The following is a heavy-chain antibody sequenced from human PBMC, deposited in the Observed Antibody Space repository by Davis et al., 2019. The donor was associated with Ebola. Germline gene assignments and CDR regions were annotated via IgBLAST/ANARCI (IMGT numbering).Heavy chain of an antibody. CDR1: GFTFSGSW. J-gene: IGHJ2*01. D-gene: IGHD4-17*01. Sequence: GGSLRLSCAASGFTFSGSWMHWVRQAPGKGLESVARISTNGETTYYADSVKGRFTISRDNSKDTLYLQMNNLRDEDTAMYYCVQHGPGDFWYFGLWGRGTLVTVSS. CDR2: ISTNGETT. CDR3: VQHGPGDFWYFGL. V-gene: IGHV3-64D*06.